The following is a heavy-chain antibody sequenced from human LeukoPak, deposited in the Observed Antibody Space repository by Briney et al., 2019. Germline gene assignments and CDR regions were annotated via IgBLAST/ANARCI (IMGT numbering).Heavy chain of an antibody. D-gene: IGHD1-26*01. V-gene: IGHV1-69*05. CDR1: GGTFSSYA. CDR3: ASQRGPVIYSGSPGAFDI. CDR2: IIPIFGTA. J-gene: IGHJ3*02. Sequence: GASVKVSXKASGGTFSSYAISWVRQAPGQGLEWMGGIIPIFGTANYAQKLQGRVTITTDESTSTAYMELSSLRPEDTAVYYCASQRGPVIYSGSPGAFDIWGQGTMVTVSS.